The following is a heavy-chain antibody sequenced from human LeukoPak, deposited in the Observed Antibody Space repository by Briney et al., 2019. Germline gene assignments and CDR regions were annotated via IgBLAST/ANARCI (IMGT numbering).Heavy chain of an antibody. CDR1: GFTFSHYR. V-gene: IGHV3-7*01. Sequence: GGSLRLSCAASGFTFSHYRMSWVRQAPGKGLEWLANIKQDGSEKYYVDSVKGRFTISRDNAKNSLYLQMNSQRAEDTAIYYCARDQGALDIWGQGTMVTVSS. J-gene: IGHJ3*02. CDR2: IKQDGSEK. CDR3: ARDQGALDI.